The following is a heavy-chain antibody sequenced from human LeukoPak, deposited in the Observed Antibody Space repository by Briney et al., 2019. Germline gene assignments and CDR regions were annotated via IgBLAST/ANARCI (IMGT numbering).Heavy chain of an antibody. CDR1: GYTFTGYY. J-gene: IGHJ3*02. V-gene: IGHV1-2*02. CDR3: ARGCSGGSCYGAFDI. Sequence: ASVKVSCKASGYTFTGYYMHWVRQAPGQGLEWMGWINPNSGGTNYAQKFQGRVTMTRDTSISTAYMELSRLRSDDTAVYYCARGCSGGSCYGAFDIWGQGTMVTVSS. CDR2: INPNSGGT. D-gene: IGHD2-15*01.